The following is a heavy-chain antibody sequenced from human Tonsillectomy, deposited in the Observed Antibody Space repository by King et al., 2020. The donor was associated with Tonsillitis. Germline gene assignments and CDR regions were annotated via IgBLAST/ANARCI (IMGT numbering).Heavy chain of an antibody. J-gene: IGHJ4*02. D-gene: IGHD5-18*01. Sequence: VQLVESGGGLVQPGRSLRLSCAASGFTFDDYAMHWVRQAPGKGLEWVSGISWNSGSIGYADSVKGRFTIYRDNAKNSLYLQMNSLRAEDTALYYCAKDTSSYGYDPSEYFDNWGQGTLVTVSS. CDR3: AKDTSSYGYDPSEYFDN. V-gene: IGHV3-9*01. CDR2: ISWNSGSI. CDR1: GFTFDDYA.